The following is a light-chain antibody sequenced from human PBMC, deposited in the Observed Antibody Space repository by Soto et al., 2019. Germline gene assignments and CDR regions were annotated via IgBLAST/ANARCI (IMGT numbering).Light chain of an antibody. J-gene: IGLJ2*01. V-gene: IGLV2-14*03. CDR2: DDT. Sequence: QTVVTQPASVSGSPGQSITISCTGTSSDLGGFNYVAWYQQHAGNAPKLILYDDTKRPSGVSDRFSGARSGNTASLTISGLQAEDEADYYCTSYRSGSALVVFGGGTKVTVL. CDR3: TSYRSGSALVV. CDR1: SSDLGGFNY.